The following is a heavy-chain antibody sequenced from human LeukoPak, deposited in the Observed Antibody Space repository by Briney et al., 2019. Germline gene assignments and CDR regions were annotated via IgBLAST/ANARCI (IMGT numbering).Heavy chain of an antibody. V-gene: IGHV3-49*04. Sequence: PGGSLRLSCTASGFTIGDYAMSWVRQAPGKGLEWVGFIRSKAYGGTTEYAASVKGRFTISRDDSKSIAYLQMNSLKTEDTAVYYCTRSTKGSRDGYNFWGQGTLVTVSS. CDR2: IRSKAYGGTT. D-gene: IGHD5-24*01. J-gene: IGHJ4*02. CDR1: GFTIGDYA. CDR3: TRSTKGSRDGYNF.